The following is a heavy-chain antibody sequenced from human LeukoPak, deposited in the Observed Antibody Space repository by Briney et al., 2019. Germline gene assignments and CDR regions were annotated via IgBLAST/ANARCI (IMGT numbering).Heavy chain of an antibody. CDR1: GFTFSSYA. CDR2: ISGSGGST. CDR3: AKDSRWFGESVY. J-gene: IGHJ4*02. D-gene: IGHD3-10*01. Sequence: RPGGSLRLSCAASGFTFSSYAMSWVRQAPGKGLEWVSAISGSGGSTYYADSVKGRFTISRDSSKNTLYLQMNSLRAEDTAVYYCAKDSRWFGESVYWGQGTLVTVSS. V-gene: IGHV3-23*01.